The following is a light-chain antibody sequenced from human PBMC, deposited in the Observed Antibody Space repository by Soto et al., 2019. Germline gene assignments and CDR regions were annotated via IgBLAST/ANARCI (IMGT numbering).Light chain of an antibody. CDR1: QSVSSSY. J-gene: IGKJ1*01. CDR3: HHYGISTGT. V-gene: IGKV3-20*01. CDR2: GAS. Sequence: EIVWTQSPGTLSLSPGERAPISCRASQSVSSSYLAWYQQKPGQAPRLLIYGASSRATGIPDRFSGSGSGTDFTLTISRLEPEDFAVYECHHYGISTGTFGQGTKGDIK.